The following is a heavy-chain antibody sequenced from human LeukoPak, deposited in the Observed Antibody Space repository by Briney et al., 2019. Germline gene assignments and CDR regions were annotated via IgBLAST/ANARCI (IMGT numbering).Heavy chain of an antibody. CDR3: ARDSIPAAFWFDP. CDR1: GFTFSSYS. D-gene: IGHD2-2*01. Sequence: GGSLRLSCAASGFTFSSYSMNWVRQAPGKGLEWVSSISSSSSYIYYADSVKGRVTISRDNAKNSLYLQMNSLRAEDTAVYYCARDSIPAAFWFDPWGQGTLVTVSS. CDR2: ISSSSSYI. V-gene: IGHV3-21*01. J-gene: IGHJ5*02.